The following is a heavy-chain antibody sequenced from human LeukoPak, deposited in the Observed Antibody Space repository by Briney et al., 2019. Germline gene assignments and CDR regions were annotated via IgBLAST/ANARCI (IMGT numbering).Heavy chain of an antibody. CDR3: ARDVFGYCSSTSCYYYYGMDV. Sequence: GGSLRLSCAASGFTFSSHSMNWVRQAPGKGLEWVSYISSSSSTIYYADSVKGRFTISRDNAKNSLYLQMNSLRAEDTAVYYCARDVFGYCSSTSCYYYYGMDVWGQGTTVTVSS. CDR1: GFTFSSHS. CDR2: ISSSSSTI. D-gene: IGHD2-2*03. V-gene: IGHV3-48*01. J-gene: IGHJ6*02.